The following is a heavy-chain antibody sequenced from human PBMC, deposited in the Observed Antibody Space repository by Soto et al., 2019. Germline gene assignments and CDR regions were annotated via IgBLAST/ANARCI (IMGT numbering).Heavy chain of an antibody. D-gene: IGHD6-19*01. CDR1: GGTFSSYA. J-gene: IGHJ6*02. Sequence: QVQLVQSGAEVKKPGSSVKVSCKASGGTFSSYAISWVRQAPGQGLEWMGGIIPIFGTANYAQKFQGRVTITADESTSTAYMELSSLRSEDTAVYYCASNSSGWYGETQYYYYYGMDVWGQGTTVTVSS. CDR2: IIPIFGTA. V-gene: IGHV1-69*01. CDR3: ASNSSGWYGETQYYYYYGMDV.